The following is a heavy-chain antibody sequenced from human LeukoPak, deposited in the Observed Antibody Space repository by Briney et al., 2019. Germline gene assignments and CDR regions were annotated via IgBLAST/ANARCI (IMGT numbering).Heavy chain of an antibody. V-gene: IGHV3-20*04. CDR1: GFTFDDYG. CDR2: INWNGGST. CDR3: ARAGWLQFRYNYMDV. J-gene: IGHJ6*03. D-gene: IGHD5-24*01. Sequence: PGGSLRLSCAASGFTFDDYGMSWVRQAPGKGLEWVSGINWNGGSTGYADSVKGRFTISRDNAKNSLYLQMNSLRAEDTALYYCARAGWLQFRYNYMDVWGKGTTVTVSS.